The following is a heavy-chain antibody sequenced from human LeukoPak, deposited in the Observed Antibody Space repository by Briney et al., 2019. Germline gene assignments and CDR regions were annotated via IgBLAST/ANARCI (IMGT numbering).Heavy chain of an antibody. CDR1: GGSISSYY. D-gene: IGHD2-15*01. CDR3: ARVEDLWFDP. V-gene: IGHV4-4*07. Sequence: SETLSLTCTVSGGSISSYYWGWIRQPAGKGLEWIGRIYTSGSTNYNPSPKSRATMSVDTSKNQFSPKPSSVTAADTAVYYCARVEDLWFDPWGQGTLVTVSS. J-gene: IGHJ5*02. CDR2: IYTSGST.